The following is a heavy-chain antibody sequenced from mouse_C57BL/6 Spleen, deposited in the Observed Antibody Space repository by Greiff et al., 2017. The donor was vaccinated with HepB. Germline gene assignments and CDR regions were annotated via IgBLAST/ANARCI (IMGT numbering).Heavy chain of an antibody. CDR2: ISDGGSYT. CDR1: GFTFSSYA. D-gene: IGHD1-1*01. V-gene: IGHV5-4*01. Sequence: EVKLQESGGGLVKPGGSLKLSCAASGFTFSSYAMSWVRQTPEKRLEWVATISDGGSYTYYPDNVKGRFTISRDNAKNNLYLQMSHLKSEDTAMYYCARDDGSSLFDYWGQGTTLTVSS. CDR3: ARDDGSSLFDY. J-gene: IGHJ2*01.